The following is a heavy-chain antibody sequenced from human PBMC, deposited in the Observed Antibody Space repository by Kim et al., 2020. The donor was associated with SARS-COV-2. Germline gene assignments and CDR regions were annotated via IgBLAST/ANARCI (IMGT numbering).Heavy chain of an antibody. CDR2: TI. J-gene: IGHJ4*02. Sequence: TIYYADSVKGRFTISRDNAKNSLYLQMNSLRAEDTAVYYCARRDWTGIDYWGQGTLVTVSS. CDR3: ARRDWTGIDY. D-gene: IGHD1-1*01. V-gene: IGHV3-48*03.